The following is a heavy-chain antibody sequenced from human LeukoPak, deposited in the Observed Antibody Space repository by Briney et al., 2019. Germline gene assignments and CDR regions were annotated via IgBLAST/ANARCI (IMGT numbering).Heavy chain of an antibody. CDR2: IYHSGST. Sequence: PSETLSLTCTVSGYSISSTYYWGWIRQPPGKGLEWIGSIYHSGSTYYNPSLKSRVTISVDTSKNQFSLKLTSVTAADTAVYYCARGWGDDYGLDYWGQGTLVTVSS. CDR3: ARGWGDDYGLDY. J-gene: IGHJ4*02. V-gene: IGHV4-38-2*02. CDR1: GYSISSTYY. D-gene: IGHD4-17*01.